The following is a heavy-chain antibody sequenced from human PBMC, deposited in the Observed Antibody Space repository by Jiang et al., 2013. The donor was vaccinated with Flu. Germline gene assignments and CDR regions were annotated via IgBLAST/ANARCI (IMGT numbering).Heavy chain of an antibody. Sequence: KPTQTLTLTCTVSGISLSNARMGVSWIRQPPGKALEWLAHIFSNNEKSYSTSLRSRLTVSKDTSKSQVVLTMTNMDPVDTATYYCARIIDSSGYYYSDAFDIWGQGTMVTISS. CDR1: GISLSNARMG. CDR2: IFSNNEK. D-gene: IGHD3-22*01. CDR3: ARIIDSSGYYYSDAFDI. V-gene: IGHV2-26*01. J-gene: IGHJ3*02.